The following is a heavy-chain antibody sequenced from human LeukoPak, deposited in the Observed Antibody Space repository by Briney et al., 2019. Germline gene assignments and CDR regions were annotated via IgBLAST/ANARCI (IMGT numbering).Heavy chain of an antibody. CDR2: ITTSDGNT. V-gene: IGHV3-23*01. D-gene: IGHD7-27*01. CDR1: GFTFSSYT. CDR3: AKDGGLWVSAHWGDS. Sequence: GGSLRLSCAASGFTFSSYTMSWVRQALGKGLEWVSTITTSDGNTYYADSVKGRFTVSRDNSKNTLFLQMNSLRAEDMAVYYCAKDGGLWVSAHWGDSWGRGTLVTVSS. J-gene: IGHJ4*02.